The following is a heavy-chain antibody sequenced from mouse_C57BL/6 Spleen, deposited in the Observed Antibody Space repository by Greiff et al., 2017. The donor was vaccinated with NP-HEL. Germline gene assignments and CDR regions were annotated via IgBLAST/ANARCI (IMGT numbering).Heavy chain of an antibody. V-gene: IGHV14-4*01. CDR1: GFNIKDDY. D-gene: IGHD1-1*01. Sequence: EVKLVESGAELVRPGASVKLSCTASGFNIKDDYMHWVKQRPEQGLEWIGWIDPENGDTEYASKFQGKATITADTSSNTAYLQLSSLTSEDTAVYYCTTLITTAYYYAMDYWGQGTSVTVSS. J-gene: IGHJ4*01. CDR2: IDPENGDT. CDR3: TTLITTAYYYAMDY.